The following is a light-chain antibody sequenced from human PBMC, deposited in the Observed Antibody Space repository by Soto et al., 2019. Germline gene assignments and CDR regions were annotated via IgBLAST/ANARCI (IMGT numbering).Light chain of an antibody. Sequence: QSALTQPASVSGSPGQSITISCTGTSSDVGGYNYVSWYQQHPGKAPKLMIYDVSNRPSGVSNRFSGSKSGNTSSLTISVLQAEDEADYYCSSYTSSSTGVFGTGTKLTVL. CDR2: DVS. CDR3: SSYTSSSTGV. V-gene: IGLV2-14*01. CDR1: SSDVGGYNY. J-gene: IGLJ1*01.